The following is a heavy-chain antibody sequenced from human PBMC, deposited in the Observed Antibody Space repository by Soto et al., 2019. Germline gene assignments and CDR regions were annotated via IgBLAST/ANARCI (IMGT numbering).Heavy chain of an antibody. CDR1: GFSLSTSGVG. Sequence: SGPTLVNPTQTLTLTCTFSGFSLSTSGVGVGWIRQPPGKALEWLALIYWDDDKRHSPSLKSRLTITKDTSKNQVVLTMTNMDPVDTATYYCAHSESQLWFGELQLQLPIHWGQGTQVTVSS. D-gene: IGHD3-10*01. CDR2: IYWDDDK. V-gene: IGHV2-5*02. J-gene: IGHJ4*02. CDR3: AHSESQLWFGELQLQLPIH.